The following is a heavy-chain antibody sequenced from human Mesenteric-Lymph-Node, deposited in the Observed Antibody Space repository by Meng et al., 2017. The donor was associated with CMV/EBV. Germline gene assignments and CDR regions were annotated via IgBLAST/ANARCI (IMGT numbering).Heavy chain of an antibody. CDR1: GGTFNSHS. D-gene: IGHD2-2*01. V-gene: IGHV1-69*02. CDR3: ATEIVVLPGDYYYCAMDV. CDR2: IIPMVGVA. J-gene: IGHJ6*02. Sequence: SVKVSCKASGGTFNSHSVSWVRQAPGQGLEWMGRIIPMVGVATYTQKFQGRVTITADKSTSTAYMELGSLRSDDTAVYYCATEIVVLPGDYYYCAMDVWGQGTTVTVSS.